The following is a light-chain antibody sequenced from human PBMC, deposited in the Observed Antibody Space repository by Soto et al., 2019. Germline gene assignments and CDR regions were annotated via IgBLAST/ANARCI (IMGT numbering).Light chain of an antibody. CDR2: GAS. CDR1: QSVNNNY. Sequence: VLTQAAGTLTLSPGERATLSCRASQSVNNNYLAWYQQKPGQSPRLLIYGASIRATAIPDRFSGSGSGTDFTLTISRLEPEDSAVYYCQQHSRSITFGGGTKVDIK. V-gene: IGKV3-20*01. CDR3: QQHSRSIT. J-gene: IGKJ4*01.